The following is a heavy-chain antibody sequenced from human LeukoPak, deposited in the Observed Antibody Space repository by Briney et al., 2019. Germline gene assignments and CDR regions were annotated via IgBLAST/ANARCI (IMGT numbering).Heavy chain of an antibody. CDR2: INHSGST. CDR1: GGSFSGYY. Sequence: SETLSLTCAVYGGSFSGYYWSWIRQPPGKGLEWIGEINHSGSTNYNPSLKSRVTISVDTSKNQFSPKLSSVTAADTAVYYCARGSVAYFDYWGQGTLVTVSS. D-gene: IGHD4-23*01. J-gene: IGHJ4*02. V-gene: IGHV4-34*01. CDR3: ARGSVAYFDY.